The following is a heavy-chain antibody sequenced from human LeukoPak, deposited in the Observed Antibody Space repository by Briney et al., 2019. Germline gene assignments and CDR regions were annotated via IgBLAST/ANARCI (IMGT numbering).Heavy chain of an antibody. CDR1: GFTFNNYA. D-gene: IGHD3-3*01. J-gene: IGHJ6*02. V-gene: IGHV3-23*01. CDR3: VVISSSWPYTMDV. CDR2: ISGSGGIT. Sequence: GGSLRLSCTASGFTFNNYAMSWVRQTPGKGLEWVSGISGSGGITYYADSVKGRFTISRDNSKNTLYLQMNCLRAEDTAVYFGVVISSSWPYTMDVWGQGTTVTVSS.